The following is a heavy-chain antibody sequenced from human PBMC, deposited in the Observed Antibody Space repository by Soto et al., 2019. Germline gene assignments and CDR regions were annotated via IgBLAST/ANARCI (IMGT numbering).Heavy chain of an antibody. CDR3: ARDRRLAAAGMAWFDP. CDR1: GGSISSGGYY. D-gene: IGHD6-13*01. V-gene: IGHV4-31*03. Sequence: SETLSLTCTVSGGSISSGGYYWSWIRQHPGKGLEWIGYIYYSGSTYYNPSLKSRVTISVDTSKNQFSLKLSSATAADTAVYYCARDRRLAAAGMAWFDPWGQGTLVTVSS. J-gene: IGHJ5*02. CDR2: IYYSGST.